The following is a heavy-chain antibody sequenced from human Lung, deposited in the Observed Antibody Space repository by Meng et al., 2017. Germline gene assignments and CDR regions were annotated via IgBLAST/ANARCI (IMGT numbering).Heavy chain of an antibody. V-gene: IGHV6-1*01. J-gene: IGHJ4*02. Sequence: QVHLQQSCPGLVKPSQTLSLTCAISGDSVSTNSPAWNWIRQSPSRGLEWLGRTNYRSKWYNGYAVSVRSRITINPDKSKNQFSLQLNSVTPEDTAVYYCARGQQWLDSWGKGTLVTVSS. D-gene: IGHD6-19*01. CDR2: TNYRSKWYN. CDR1: GDSVSTNSPA. CDR3: ARGQQWLDS.